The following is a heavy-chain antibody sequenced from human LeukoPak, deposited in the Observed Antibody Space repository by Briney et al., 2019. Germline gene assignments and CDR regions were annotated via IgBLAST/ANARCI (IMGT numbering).Heavy chain of an antibody. CDR3: TTYISGHY. D-gene: IGHD1-20*01. CDR1: GFIFSGSD. Sequence: SGGSLRLSCALSGFIFSGSDIHRVRQAAGRGLEWVGRIRTKLRNYATAYAASVKGRFTISRDDSGDTAYMQMNSLKTEDTAVYYCTTYISGHYWGQGTLVTVSS. CDR2: IRTKLRNYAT. V-gene: IGHV3-73*01. J-gene: IGHJ4*02.